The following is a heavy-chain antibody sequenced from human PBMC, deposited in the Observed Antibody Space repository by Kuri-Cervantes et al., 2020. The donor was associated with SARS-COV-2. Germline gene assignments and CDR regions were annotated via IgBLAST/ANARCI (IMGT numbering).Heavy chain of an antibody. Sequence: SVKVSCKASGGTFSSYAISWVRQAPGQGLEWMGRIIPIFGTANYAQKFQGRVTITTDESTSTAYTELSSLRSEDTAVYYCARQYLAVAPNAFDIWGQGTMVTVSS. CDR3: ARQYLAVAPNAFDI. CDR1: GGTFSSYA. D-gene: IGHD6-19*01. CDR2: IIPIFGTA. J-gene: IGHJ3*02. V-gene: IGHV1-69*05.